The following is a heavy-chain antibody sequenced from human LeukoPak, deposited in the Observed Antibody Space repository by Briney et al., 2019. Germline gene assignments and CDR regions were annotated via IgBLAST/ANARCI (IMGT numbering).Heavy chain of an antibody. CDR1: GGSISSGTFY. D-gene: IGHD3-3*01. J-gene: IGHJ5*02. CDR3: ARGGTIFGVVRTRNNWFDP. CDR2: IYSSGST. Sequence: SEALSLTCTVSGGSISSGTFYWSWIRQPAGKGLEWIGRIYSSGSTNYNPSLKSRVTISVDTSKNQFSLKLSSVTAADTAVYYCARGGTIFGVVRTRNNWFDPWGQGTLVTVSS. V-gene: IGHV4-61*02.